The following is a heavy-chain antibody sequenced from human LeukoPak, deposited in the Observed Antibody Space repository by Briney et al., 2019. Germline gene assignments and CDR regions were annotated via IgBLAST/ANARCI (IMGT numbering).Heavy chain of an antibody. CDR1: GGSFSGYY. J-gene: IGHJ4*02. D-gene: IGHD6-6*01. Sequence: PSETLSLTCAIYGGSFSGYYWSWIRQPPGKGLEWIGEINHSGSTIYNPSLKSRVTISVDTSKNQFSLKLSSVTAADTAVYYCARVRSSSPPARCYFDYWGQGTLVTVSS. CDR3: ARVRSSSPPARCYFDY. CDR2: INHSGST. V-gene: IGHV4-34*01.